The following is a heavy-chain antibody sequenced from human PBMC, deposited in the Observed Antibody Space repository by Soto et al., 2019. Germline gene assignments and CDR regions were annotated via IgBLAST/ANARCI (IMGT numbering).Heavy chain of an antibody. CDR2: IYYSGST. Sequence: QVQLQESGPGLVKPSETLSLTCTVSGGSISSYYWSWIRQPPGKGLEWIGYIYYSGSTNYNPSLKSRVTISVDTSKNQFSLKLSSVTAADTAVYYCARVWGYSMDVWGQGPRSPSP. D-gene: IGHD3-16*01. V-gene: IGHV4-59*01. J-gene: IGHJ6*02. CDR3: ARVWGYSMDV. CDR1: GGSISSYY.